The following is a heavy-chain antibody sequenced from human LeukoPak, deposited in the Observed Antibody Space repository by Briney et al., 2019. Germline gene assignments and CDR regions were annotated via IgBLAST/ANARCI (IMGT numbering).Heavy chain of an antibody. Sequence: GGSLRLSCAASGFTFGSYTMHWVRQAPGKGLEWVAVISFDGSNKYYADSVKGRFTISRDNSKNTLYLQMNSLRAEDTAVYYCARGRKLSDAFDIWGQGTMVTVSS. CDR3: ARGRKLSDAFDI. CDR1: GFTFGSYT. V-gene: IGHV3-30*04. CDR2: ISFDGSNK. J-gene: IGHJ3*02. D-gene: IGHD1-7*01.